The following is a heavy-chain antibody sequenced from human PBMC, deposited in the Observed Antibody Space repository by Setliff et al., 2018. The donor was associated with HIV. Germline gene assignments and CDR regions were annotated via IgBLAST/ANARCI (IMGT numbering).Heavy chain of an antibody. J-gene: IGHJ6*03. D-gene: IGHD3-16*02. Sequence: SETLSLTCTVSGGSISSSSYYWGWIRQPPGKGLEWIGSIYYSGSTYYNPSLKSRVTISVDKSKNQFSLKLSSVTAADTAVYYCARDPGITFGGVIAPYYYMDVWGKGTTVTVSS. CDR2: IYYSGST. CDR1: GGSISSSSYY. V-gene: IGHV4-39*07. CDR3: ARDPGITFGGVIAPYYYMDV.